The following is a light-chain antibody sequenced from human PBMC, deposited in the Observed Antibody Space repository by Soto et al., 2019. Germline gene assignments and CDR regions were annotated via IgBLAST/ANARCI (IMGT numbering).Light chain of an antibody. J-gene: IGKJ1*01. CDR3: QQYYDSPRT. CDR2: WAS. CDR1: QSLLYTSNNKNY. V-gene: IGKV4-1*01. Sequence: DIVMTQSPDSLSVSLCERATINCKSNQSLLYTSNNKNYLAWYQQKPGQPPTLLIYWASTRESGVPDRFSGSGSGKDFTLTFNSLQAEDVAVYYCQQYYDSPRTFGQGTKVEIX.